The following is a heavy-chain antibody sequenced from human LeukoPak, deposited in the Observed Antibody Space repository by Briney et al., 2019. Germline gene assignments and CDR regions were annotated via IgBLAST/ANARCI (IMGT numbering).Heavy chain of an antibody. CDR3: ARSKSGAAGPDNWFDP. CDR2: ISAYNGNT. J-gene: IGHJ5*02. V-gene: IGHV1-18*01. Sequence: ASVKVSCKASGYTFASYSISWVRQAPGQGLEWMGWISAYNGNTNYAQKLQGRVTMTTDTSTSTAYMELRSLRSDDTAVYYCARSKSGAAGPDNWFDPWGQGTLVTVSS. D-gene: IGHD6-13*01. CDR1: GYTFASYS.